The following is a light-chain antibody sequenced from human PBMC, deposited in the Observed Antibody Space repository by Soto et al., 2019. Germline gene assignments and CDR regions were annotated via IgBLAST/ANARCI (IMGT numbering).Light chain of an antibody. V-gene: IGLV1-44*01. J-gene: IGLJ1*01. Sequence: QSVLTQPPSASGTPGQRVTISCSGSSSNIGSHTVNWYQHLPRAAPKLLIQSNNQRPSGVPDRFSGSPSGTSASLAISGLPFEDEADYYCAVWDDSLNGYVFGTGTKVTVL. CDR2: SNN. CDR1: SSNIGSHT. CDR3: AVWDDSLNGYV.